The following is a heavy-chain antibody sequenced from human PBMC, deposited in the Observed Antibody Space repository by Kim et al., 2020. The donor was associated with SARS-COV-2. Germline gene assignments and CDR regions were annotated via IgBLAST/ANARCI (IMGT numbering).Heavy chain of an antibody. CDR3: VSPPIAARPGVWVDY. J-gene: IGHJ4*02. V-gene: IGHV3-64D*09. Sequence: DPVKGRLTITRDNNKDTLHLQMSSLRDEDTAVYYCVSPPIAARPGVWVDYWGQGTLVTVSS. D-gene: IGHD6-6*01.